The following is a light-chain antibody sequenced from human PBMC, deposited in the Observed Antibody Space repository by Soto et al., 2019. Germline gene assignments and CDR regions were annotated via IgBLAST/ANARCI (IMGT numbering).Light chain of an antibody. Sequence: DIQLTQSPSFLSASVGDRVTITCRASQGISSYLAWYQQKPGKAPKLLIYAAFTLQSGVPSRFSGSGSGTEFTLTISSLQPEDFATYSCQQLSSYPLTFGGGTKVEIK. J-gene: IGKJ4*01. CDR2: AAF. CDR1: QGISSY. V-gene: IGKV1-9*01. CDR3: QQLSSYPLT.